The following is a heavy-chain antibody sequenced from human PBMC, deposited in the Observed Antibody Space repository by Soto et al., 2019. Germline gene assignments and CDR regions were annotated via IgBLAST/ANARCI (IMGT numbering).Heavy chain of an antibody. CDR1: GFSLSNAGLG. CDR3: ASTYSTSWYWFDP. D-gene: IGHD6-13*01. J-gene: IGHJ5*02. Sequence: SGPTLVNPTETVTLTCTVSGFSLSNAGLGVSWIRQPPGKALEWLAHIFSNDEKSYSTSLKSRLTISKDTSKSQVVLIMTNMDPVDTATYYCASTYSTSWYWFDPWGQGTLLTVSS. CDR2: IFSNDEK. V-gene: IGHV2-26*04.